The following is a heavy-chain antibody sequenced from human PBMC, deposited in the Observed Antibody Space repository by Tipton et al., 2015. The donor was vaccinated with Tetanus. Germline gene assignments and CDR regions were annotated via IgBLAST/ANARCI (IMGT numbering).Heavy chain of an antibody. CDR2: IGDTEFVT. CDR1: GFTFSSYP. Sequence: SLRLSCEASGFTFSSYPMHWVRQAPGKGLEWVSAIGDTEFVTYYADSLKGRFTISRDNSKNTLYLQMNSLRAEDTAVYYCTTGYDSSGYYPYDYWGQGTLVTVSS. V-gene: IGHV3-23*01. D-gene: IGHD3-22*01. J-gene: IGHJ4*02. CDR3: TTGYDSSGYYPYDY.